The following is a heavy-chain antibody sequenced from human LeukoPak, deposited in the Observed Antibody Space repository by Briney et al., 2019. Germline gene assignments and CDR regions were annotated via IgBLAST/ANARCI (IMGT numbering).Heavy chain of an antibody. CDR1: GFTFGDYA. V-gene: IGHV3-49*04. CDR2: IRTKAYGATT. Sequence: GGSLRLSCTASGFTFGDYAMSWVRQAPGKGQERVSFIRTKAYGATTEYAASVKGRFNISRDDYKSIAYMQMNSLKTEDTAVYYCSRDYYDSSGYPDAFDIWGQGTMVTVSS. CDR3: SRDYYDSSGYPDAFDI. D-gene: IGHD3-22*01. J-gene: IGHJ3*02.